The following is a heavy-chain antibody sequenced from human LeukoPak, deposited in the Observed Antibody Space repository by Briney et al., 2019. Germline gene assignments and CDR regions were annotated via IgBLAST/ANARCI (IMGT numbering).Heavy chain of an antibody. CDR2: ISPSATTI. CDR3: ARDSSDIRSLIAH. Sequence: GGSLRLSCAASAFTFSGYSMNWVRQAPGKGLEWVSYISPSATTIYYADSVKGRFTISRDNAKNSLYLQMNSLRAEDTAVYYCARDSSDIRSLIAHWGQGTLVTVSS. V-gene: IGHV3-48*01. CDR1: AFTFSGYS. J-gene: IGHJ1*01. D-gene: IGHD2-15*01.